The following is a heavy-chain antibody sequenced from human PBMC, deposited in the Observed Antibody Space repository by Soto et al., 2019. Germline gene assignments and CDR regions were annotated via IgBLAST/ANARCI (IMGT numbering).Heavy chain of an antibody. V-gene: IGHV5-10-1*01. Sequence: GESLKISCKGYGYSFAGYWITWVRQKPGKGLEWMGRIDPSDSQTYYSPSFRGHVTISVTKSITTVFLQWSSLRASDTAMYYCARQIYDSDTGPNFQYYFDSWGQGTPVTVSS. J-gene: IGHJ4*02. CDR3: ARQIYDSDTGPNFQYYFDS. CDR1: GYSFAGYW. D-gene: IGHD3-22*01. CDR2: IDPSDSQT.